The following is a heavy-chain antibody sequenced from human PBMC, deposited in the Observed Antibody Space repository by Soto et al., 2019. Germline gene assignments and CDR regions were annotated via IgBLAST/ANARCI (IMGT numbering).Heavy chain of an antibody. Sequence: GASLKLYCKSSGGSFSSYAISWVRQAPGQGLEWMGGIIPIFGTANYAQKFQGRVTITADESTSTAYMELSSLRSEDTAVYYCARMASAGTLNWFDPWGPGTLVTVSS. CDR2: IIPIFGTA. V-gene: IGHV1-69*13. CDR1: GGSFSSYA. D-gene: IGHD6-13*01. J-gene: IGHJ5*02. CDR3: ARMASAGTLNWFDP.